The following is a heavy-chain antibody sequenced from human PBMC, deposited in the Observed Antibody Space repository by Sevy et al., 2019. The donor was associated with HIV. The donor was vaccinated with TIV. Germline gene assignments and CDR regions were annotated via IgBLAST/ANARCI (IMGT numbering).Heavy chain of an antibody. CDR1: GFTFSSYE. CDR3: SRVDANYDKGFDP. V-gene: IGHV3-48*03. Sequence: GGSLRLSCEASGFTFSSYEMNWVRQAPGKGLEWVSYISSSGTTIKYADSVKGRFTISRANANNSLYMHMNSLRADDTAVYYCSRVDANYDKGFDPWGQGTLVTVSS. CDR2: ISSSGTTI. D-gene: IGHD3-22*01. J-gene: IGHJ5*02.